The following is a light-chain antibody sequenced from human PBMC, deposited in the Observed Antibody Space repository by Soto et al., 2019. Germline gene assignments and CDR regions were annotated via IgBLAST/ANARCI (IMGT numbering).Light chain of an antibody. Sequence: IVLTQSPGTLSLTPGXRXXPXXXXSQSVSSSYLAWYQQKPGQAPRLLIYGASSRATGIPDRFSGSGSGTDFTLTISRLEPEDFAVNYCQQYNNWPRTFGQGTKV. CDR3: QQYNNWPRT. J-gene: IGKJ1*01. CDR1: QSVSSSY. CDR2: GAS. V-gene: IGKV3-20*01.